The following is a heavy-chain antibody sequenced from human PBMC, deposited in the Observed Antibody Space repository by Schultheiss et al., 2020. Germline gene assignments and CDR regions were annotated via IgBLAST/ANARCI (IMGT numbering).Heavy chain of an antibody. CDR1: GFTFRSYW. CDR2: INSDGSST. CDR3: ARAGIAAAGYNWFDP. J-gene: IGHJ5*02. D-gene: IGHD6-13*01. Sequence: GSLRLSCAVSGFTFRSYWMHWVRQAPGKGLVWVSRINSDGSSTSYADSVKGRFTISRDNAKNTLYLQMNSLRAEDTAVYYCARAGIAAAGYNWFDPWGQGTLVTVSS. V-gene: IGHV3-74*01.